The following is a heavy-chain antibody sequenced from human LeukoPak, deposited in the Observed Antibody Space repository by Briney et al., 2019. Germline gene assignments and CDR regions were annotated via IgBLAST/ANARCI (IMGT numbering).Heavy chain of an antibody. V-gene: IGHV4-59*01. CDR1: GGSISSYY. J-gene: IGHJ5*02. D-gene: IGHD6-19*01. Sequence: KPSETLSLTCTVSGGSISSYYWSWIRQPPGKGLEWIGYIYYSGSTNYNPSLKSRVTISVDTSKNQFSLKLSSVTAADTAVYYCARDHGGSSGWSLNWFDPWGQGTLVTVSS. CDR2: IYYSGST. CDR3: ARDHGGSSGWSLNWFDP.